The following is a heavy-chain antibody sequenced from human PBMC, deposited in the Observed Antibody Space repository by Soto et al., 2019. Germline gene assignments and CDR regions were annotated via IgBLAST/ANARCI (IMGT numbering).Heavy chain of an antibody. D-gene: IGHD3-22*01. CDR1: GFSFSSSW. Sequence: VGSLRLSGAASGFSFSSSWMNWVGQAPGKGLEWVADIKEDGSEKYYVDSLKGRFTISRDNAKNSLYLQMNSLRAEDTAVYYCARGDYYDRRFDSWGQGTLVTVSS. CDR3: ARGDYYDRRFDS. V-gene: IGHV3-7*03. J-gene: IGHJ4*02. CDR2: IKEDGSEK.